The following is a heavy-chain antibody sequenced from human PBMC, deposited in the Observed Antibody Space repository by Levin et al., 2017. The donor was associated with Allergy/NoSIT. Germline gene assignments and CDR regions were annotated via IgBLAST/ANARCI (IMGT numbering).Heavy chain of an antibody. Sequence: SVKVSCKASGGTFSSYAISWVRQAPGQGLEWMGGIIPIFGTANYAQKFQGRVTITADESTSTAYMELSSLRSEDTAVYYCASHSQLAYCGGDCYNREHYFDYWGQGTLVTVSS. CDR1: GGTFSSYA. D-gene: IGHD2-21*02. CDR3: ASHSQLAYCGGDCYNREHYFDY. CDR2: IIPIFGTA. V-gene: IGHV1-69*13. J-gene: IGHJ4*02.